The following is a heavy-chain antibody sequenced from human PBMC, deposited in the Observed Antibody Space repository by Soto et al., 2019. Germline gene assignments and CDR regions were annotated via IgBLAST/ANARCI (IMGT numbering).Heavy chain of an antibody. CDR3: AHRQRTVVVGAPFDL. CDR2: LYWDDDK. Sequence: QITLRESGPTLVQPTQTLTLTCTLSGVSLTTSGVGVGWIRQPPGKALEWLALLYWDDDKRFSPSLKSRLAITRDTSKHQVVMTMTDMAPVDTAIYYCAHRQRTVVVGAPFDLWGQGSQVTVSS. CDR1: GVSLTTSGVG. V-gene: IGHV2-5*02. D-gene: IGHD2-15*01. J-gene: IGHJ4*02.